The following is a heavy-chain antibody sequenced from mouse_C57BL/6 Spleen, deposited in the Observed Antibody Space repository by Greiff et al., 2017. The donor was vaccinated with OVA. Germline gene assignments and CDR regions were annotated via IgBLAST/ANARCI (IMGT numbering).Heavy chain of an antibody. CDR2: IRNKANGYTT. CDR1: GFTFTDYY. CDR3: ARSSSTVVGAMDY. D-gene: IGHD1-1*01. J-gene: IGHJ4*01. Sequence: EVQLVESGGGLVQPGGSLSLSCAASGFTFTDYYMSWVRQPPGKALEWLGFIRNKANGYTTEYSASVKGRFTISRDNSQSILYLQMNALRAEDSATYYCARSSSTVVGAMDYWGQGTSVTVSS. V-gene: IGHV7-3*01.